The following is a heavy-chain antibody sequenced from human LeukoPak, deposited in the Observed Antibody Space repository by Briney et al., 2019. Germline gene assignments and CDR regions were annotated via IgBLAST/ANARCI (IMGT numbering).Heavy chain of an antibody. CDR1: GGSFSGYY. Sequence: PSETLSLTYAVYGGSFSGYYWSWIRQHPVKGLEWIGYIYYSGSTYYNPSLKSRVTISVDTSNNQFSLKPNSVTAADTAVYYCARNAYPDSNWGILDYWGQGSLVTVSS. D-gene: IGHD7-27*01. V-gene: IGHV4-31*11. J-gene: IGHJ4*02. CDR3: ARNAYPDSNWGILDY. CDR2: IYYSGST.